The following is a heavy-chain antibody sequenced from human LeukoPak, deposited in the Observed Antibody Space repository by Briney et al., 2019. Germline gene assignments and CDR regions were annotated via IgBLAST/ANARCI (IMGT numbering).Heavy chain of an antibody. V-gene: IGHV1-18*01. D-gene: IGHD6-19*01. CDR2: ISAYNGNT. CDR3: ARDHNYIHQQWLEDHGTQNDY. CDR1: GYTFTSYG. Sequence: GASVKVSCKASGYTFTSYGISWVRQAPGQGLEWMGWISAYNGNTNYAQKLQGRVTMTTDTSTSTAYMELRSLRSDDTAVYYCARDHNYIHQQWLEDHGTQNDYWGQGTLVTVSS. J-gene: IGHJ4*02.